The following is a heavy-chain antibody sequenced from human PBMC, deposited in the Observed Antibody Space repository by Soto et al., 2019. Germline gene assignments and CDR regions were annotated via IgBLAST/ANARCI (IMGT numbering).Heavy chain of an antibody. D-gene: IGHD1-26*01. CDR3: AKDLGANPTDAFDI. J-gene: IGHJ3*02. CDR2: ISWNSGSI. Sequence: DVQLVESGGGLVQPGRSLRLSCAASGFTFDDYAMHWVRQAPGKGLEWVSGISWNSGSIGYADSVKGRFTISRDNAKNSLYLQMNSLRADDTALYDCAKDLGANPTDAFDIWGQGTMVTVSS. CDR1: GFTFDDYA. V-gene: IGHV3-9*01.